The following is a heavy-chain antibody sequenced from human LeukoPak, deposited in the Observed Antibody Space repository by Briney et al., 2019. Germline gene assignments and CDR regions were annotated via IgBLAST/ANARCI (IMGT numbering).Heavy chain of an antibody. CDR2: TYYSGST. CDR1: GGSISSYY. V-gene: IGHV4-59*01. CDR3: ARMSSSWYDY. D-gene: IGHD6-13*01. J-gene: IGHJ4*02. Sequence: SETLSLTCTVSGGSISSYYWSWIRQPPGKGLEWIGYTYYSGSTNYNPSLKSRVTISVDTSKNQFSLKLSSVTAADTAVYYCARMSSSWYDYWGQGTLVTVSS.